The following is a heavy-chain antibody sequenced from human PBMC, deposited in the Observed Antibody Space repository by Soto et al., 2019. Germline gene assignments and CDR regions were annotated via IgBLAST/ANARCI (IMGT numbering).Heavy chain of an antibody. Sequence: PGGSLRLSCAGSGFTFDEYAMHWVRQAPGKGLEWVSGISWNSGSVGYADSVRGRFTISRDNAKNSLYLQMNSLRTEDTALYYCARGYIEESSSSEFGHWGQGTLVTVSS. J-gene: IGHJ4*02. D-gene: IGHD6-6*01. CDR3: ARGYIEESSSSEFGH. CDR1: GFTFDEYA. CDR2: ISWNSGSV. V-gene: IGHV3-9*01.